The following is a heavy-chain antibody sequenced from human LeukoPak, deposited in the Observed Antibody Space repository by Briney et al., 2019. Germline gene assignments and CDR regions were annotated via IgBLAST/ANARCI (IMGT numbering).Heavy chain of an antibody. D-gene: IGHD6-6*01. Sequence: PSETLSLTCAVYGGSFSGYYWSWIRQPPGKGLEWIGETNHSGSTNYNPSLKSRVTISVDTSKNQFSLKLSSVTAADTAVYYCARRIRIAAGGFDYWGQGTLVTVSS. V-gene: IGHV4-34*01. CDR3: ARRIRIAAGGFDY. J-gene: IGHJ4*02. CDR2: TNHSGST. CDR1: GGSFSGYY.